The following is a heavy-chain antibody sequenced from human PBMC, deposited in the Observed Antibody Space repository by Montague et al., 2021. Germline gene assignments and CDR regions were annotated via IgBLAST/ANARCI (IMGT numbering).Heavy chain of an antibody. Sequence: SLRLSCAASGFAFSSYWMHWVRQAPGKGLVWVSRINSDGSSTSYADSVKGRFTISRDNAKNTLYLQMNSLRAEDTAVYYCAREGQQLVSSYDYWGQGTLVTVSS. D-gene: IGHD6-13*01. CDR3: AREGQQLVSSYDY. J-gene: IGHJ4*02. CDR2: INSDGSST. V-gene: IGHV3-74*01. CDR1: GFAFSSYW.